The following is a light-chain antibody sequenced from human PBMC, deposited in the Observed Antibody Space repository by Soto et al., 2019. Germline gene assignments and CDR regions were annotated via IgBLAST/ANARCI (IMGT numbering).Light chain of an antibody. V-gene: IGKV3-11*01. J-gene: IGKJ4*01. CDR3: QPRGNWPLT. Sequence: TQSPATLSVSPGERATLSCRASQSVSSYLAWYQQKPGQAPRLLIYDASNRATGIPARFSGSGSGTDFTLTISSLKPEDFAVYYCQPRGNWPLTFGGGTKVDIK. CDR1: QSVSSY. CDR2: DAS.